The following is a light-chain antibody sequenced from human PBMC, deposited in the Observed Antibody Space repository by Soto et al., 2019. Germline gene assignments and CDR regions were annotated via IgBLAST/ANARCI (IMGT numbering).Light chain of an antibody. CDR1: SSDVGDYNS. CDR3: CSYVGGYSYV. J-gene: IGLJ1*01. V-gene: IGLV2-11*01. Sequence: QSVLTQPRSVSGSPGQSATVSCIGTSSDVGDYNSVSWYQQHPGKAPKLMIYDVSKRPSGVPDRFSGSKSGNTASLTISGLQAEDEAHYYCCSYVGGYSYVFGIGTKVTVL. CDR2: DVS.